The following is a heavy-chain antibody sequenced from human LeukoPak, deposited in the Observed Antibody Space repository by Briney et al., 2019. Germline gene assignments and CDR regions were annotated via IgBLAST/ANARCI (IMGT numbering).Heavy chain of an antibody. J-gene: IGHJ4*02. Sequence: GGSLRFSRAASGFSFSSNWMHWVRQAPGKGLVWVSRISIDGGDTVYADSVKGRFTVSRDNAKDTLYLQMNSLRVEDTAVYYCARGPYYAAGSFDYWGQGTLVTVSS. CDR2: ISIDGGDT. CDR1: GFSFSSNW. CDR3: ARGPYYAAGSFDY. D-gene: IGHD3-10*01. V-gene: IGHV3-74*01.